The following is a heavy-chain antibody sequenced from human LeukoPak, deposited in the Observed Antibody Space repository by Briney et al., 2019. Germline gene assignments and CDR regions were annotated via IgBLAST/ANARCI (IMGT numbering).Heavy chain of an antibody. D-gene: IGHD2-15*01. Sequence: SVKVSCKASGGTFSSYAISWVRQAPGQGLEWMGRIIPILGIANYAQKFQGRVTITADKSTSTAYMELSSLRSEDTAVYYCCSSQPHTNFDYWGQGTLVTVSS. CDR1: GGTFSSYA. CDR3: CSSQPHTNFDY. V-gene: IGHV1-69*04. J-gene: IGHJ4*02. CDR2: IIPILGIA.